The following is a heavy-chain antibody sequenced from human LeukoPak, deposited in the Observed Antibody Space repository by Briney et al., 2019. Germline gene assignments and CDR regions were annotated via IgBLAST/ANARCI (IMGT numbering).Heavy chain of an antibody. CDR1: GFTFSSYA. CDR2: ISGSGGST. V-gene: IGHV3-23*01. D-gene: IGHD1-14*01. J-gene: IGHJ4*02. CDR3: AKIGTADRKKYFDY. Sequence: GGSLRLSCAASGFTFSSYARSWVRQAPGKGLKWVSAISGSGGSTYYADSVKGRFTISRDNSKNTLYLQMNSLRAEDMAVYYCAKIGTADRKKYFDYWGQGTLVTVSS.